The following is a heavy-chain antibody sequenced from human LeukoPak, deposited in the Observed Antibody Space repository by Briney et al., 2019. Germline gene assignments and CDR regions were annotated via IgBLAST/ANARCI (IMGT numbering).Heavy chain of an antibody. CDR1: GDSVSSNRTA. V-gene: IGHV6-1*01. J-gene: IGHJ6*02. CDR3: AGDQSGVSDYFSNGMDV. D-gene: IGHD3-10*01. Sequence: SQTLSLTCAVSGDSVSSNRTAWNWIRQSPSRVLEWLGRTYYRSEWYNDYAVSVQSRITINADTSKNQISLQLSSVTPEDTAVYYCAGDQSGVSDYFSNGMDVWGQGTTVTVSS. CDR2: TYYRSEWYN.